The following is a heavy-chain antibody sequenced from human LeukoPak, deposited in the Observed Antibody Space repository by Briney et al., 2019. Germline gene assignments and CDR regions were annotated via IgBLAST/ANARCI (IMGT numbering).Heavy chain of an antibody. Sequence: PSETLSLTCTVSGGSINYYYWSWIRQPPGKGLEWIGYIYYSGSTNYNPSLKSRVTISVDTSKNQFSLKLSSVTAADTAVYYCARRGFGSSWGPDYWGQGTLVTVSS. CDR1: GGSINYYY. V-gene: IGHV4-59*08. D-gene: IGHD6-13*01. J-gene: IGHJ4*02. CDR2: IYYSGST. CDR3: ARRGFGSSWGPDY.